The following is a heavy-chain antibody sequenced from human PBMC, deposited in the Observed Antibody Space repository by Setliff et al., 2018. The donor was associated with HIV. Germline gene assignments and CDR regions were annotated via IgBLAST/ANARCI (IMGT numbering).Heavy chain of an antibody. CDR2: IFYSGIT. CDR1: GGSIVSSSYY. Sequence: PSETLSLTCSVSGGSIVSSSYYWGWIRQPPGKGLEWIGSIFYSGITYYTPSPKSRVTISVDTSKNQFSLKVSSVTAADTAVYYCARDRGYNFWSGYSNAFDIWGQGTMVTVSS. D-gene: IGHD3-3*01. J-gene: IGHJ3*02. CDR3: ARDRGYNFWSGYSNAFDI. V-gene: IGHV4-39*07.